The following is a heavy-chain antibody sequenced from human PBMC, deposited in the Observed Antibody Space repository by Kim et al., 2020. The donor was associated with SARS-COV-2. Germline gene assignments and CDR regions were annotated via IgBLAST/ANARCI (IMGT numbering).Heavy chain of an antibody. V-gene: IGHV3-72*01. CDR3: VTGHRLLDS. CDR1: GFSFSDNY. CDR2: IRNKPDGYTT. Sequence: GGSLRLSCVASGFSFSDNYMDWVRQAPGKGLEWVGRIRNKPDGYTTEYATSVKGRFTVSRDDSKNSLYLQMDSLKPEDTAMYYCVTGHRLLDSWGQGTLVTVSS. J-gene: IGHJ4*02.